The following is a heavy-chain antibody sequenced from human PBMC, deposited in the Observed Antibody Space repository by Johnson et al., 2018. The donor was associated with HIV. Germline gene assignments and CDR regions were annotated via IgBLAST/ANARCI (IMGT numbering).Heavy chain of an antibody. CDR2: ISYDGSNK. V-gene: IGHV3-30-3*01. J-gene: IGHJ3*02. CDR1: GFTFSSYA. Sequence: QEQLVESGGGVVQPGRSLRLSCAASGFTFSSYAMHWVRQAPGKGLEWVAVISYDGSNKYYADSVKGRFTISRDNSKNTLYLQMNSLRAEDTAVYYCARDRGRYGYAAFDIWGQGTMVTVSS. D-gene: IGHD5-18*01. CDR3: ARDRGRYGYAAFDI.